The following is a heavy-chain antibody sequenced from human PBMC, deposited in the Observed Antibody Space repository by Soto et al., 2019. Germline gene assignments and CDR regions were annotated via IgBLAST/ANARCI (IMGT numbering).Heavy chain of an antibody. CDR2: IRRSGDET. Sequence: EVQLVESGGGLVMPGGSLRLSCIASGFSFSTYSMNWVRQAPGRGLEWVSSIRRSGDETYYADSLKGRFTISRDNAKNSLSLQMISLRAEDTAVYYCASSTSLGGMDVWGQGTTVTVSS. D-gene: IGHD1-1*01. CDR3: ASSTSLGGMDV. V-gene: IGHV3-21*01. J-gene: IGHJ6*02. CDR1: GFSFSTYS.